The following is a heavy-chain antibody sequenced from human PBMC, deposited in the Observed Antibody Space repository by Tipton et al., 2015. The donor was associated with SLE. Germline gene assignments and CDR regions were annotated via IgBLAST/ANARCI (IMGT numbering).Heavy chain of an antibody. V-gene: IGHV3-9*01. J-gene: IGHJ6*02. Sequence: RSLRLSCAASGFTFDDYAVHWVRQAPGKGLEWVSGISWNGRSTVYADSVKGRFTISRDNAKNSLYLQMNSLKTEDTALYFCAKDLGQATAVSYFFAMDVWGQGTTVTVSS. D-gene: IGHD6-13*01. CDR3: AKDLGQATAVSYFFAMDV. CDR2: ISWNGRST. CDR1: GFTFDDYA.